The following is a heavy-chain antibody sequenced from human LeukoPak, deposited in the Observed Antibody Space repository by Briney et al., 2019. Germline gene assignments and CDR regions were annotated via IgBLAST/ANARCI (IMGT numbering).Heavy chain of an antibody. J-gene: IGHJ4*02. CDR1: GFTFSSYW. D-gene: IGHD6-13*01. Sequence: GGSLRLSCAASGFTFSSYWMHWVRPAPGKGLVWVSRINSDGSSTSYADSVKGRFTISRDNAKNTLYLQMNSLRAEDTAVYYCARGPAAGMVDYWGQGTLVTVSS. CDR2: INSDGSST. V-gene: IGHV3-74*01. CDR3: ARGPAAGMVDY.